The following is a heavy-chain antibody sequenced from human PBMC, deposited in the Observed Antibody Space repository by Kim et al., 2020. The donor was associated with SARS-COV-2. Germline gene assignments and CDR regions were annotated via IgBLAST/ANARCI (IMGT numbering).Heavy chain of an antibody. J-gene: IGHJ3*02. D-gene: IGHD6-19*01. CDR3: ARNPSLGYSSGWYVRSTGDGFDI. CDR2: INHSGST. Sequence: SETLSLTCAVYGGSFSGYYWSWIRQPPGKGLEWIGEINHSGSTKYNPSLKSRVTISVDTSKNQFSLKVSSVTAADTAVYYCARNPSLGYSSGWYVRSTGDGFDIWGQGTMVTVSS. CDR1: GGSFSGYY. V-gene: IGHV4-34*01.